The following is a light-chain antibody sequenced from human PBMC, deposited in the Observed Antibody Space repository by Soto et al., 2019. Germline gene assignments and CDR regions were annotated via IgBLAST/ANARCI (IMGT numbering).Light chain of an antibody. CDR1: HNIYSW. V-gene: IGKV1-5*01. Sequence: DIQMTQSPSTLSASVGDRVTITCRASHNIYSWLACYQQKPGKATRLLIHDASSLESGVPARFSGSGSGTEFTLSISSLPPDDFATYYRQQYNYYWTFGQGTKVDIK. J-gene: IGKJ1*01. CDR2: DAS. CDR3: QQYNYYWT.